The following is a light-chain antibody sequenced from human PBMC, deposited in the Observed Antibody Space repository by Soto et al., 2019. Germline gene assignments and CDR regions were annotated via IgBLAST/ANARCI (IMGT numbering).Light chain of an antibody. V-gene: IGLV2-8*01. J-gene: IGLJ2*01. CDR2: EVT. CDR1: SSDVGGYNY. CDR3: SSFAGGGNTVL. Sequence: QSALTQPPSASGSLGQSVTISCTGTSSDVGGYNYVSWHQQHPGKAPKVMIYEVTKRPPGVPDRFSGSKSGNTASLTVSGLQAEYEADYYCSSFAGGGNTVLLGGGTKVTVL.